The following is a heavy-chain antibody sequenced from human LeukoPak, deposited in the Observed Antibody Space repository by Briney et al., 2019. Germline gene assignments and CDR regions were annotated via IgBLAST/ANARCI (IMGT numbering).Heavy chain of an antibody. D-gene: IGHD3-9*01. J-gene: IGHJ4*02. V-gene: IGHV4-39*02. CDR2: IYYSGST. CDR1: GGSLSSSSYY. CDR3: TRGSYDVLTGYSTPGEY. Sequence: SETLSLTCTVSGGSLSSSSYYWGWVRQPPGEGLEWIGNIYYSGSTYYNPSLKSRLTISLDTSQRLFSLRLSSVTAADTASYYCTRGSYDVLTGYSTPGEYWGQGTLVTVSS.